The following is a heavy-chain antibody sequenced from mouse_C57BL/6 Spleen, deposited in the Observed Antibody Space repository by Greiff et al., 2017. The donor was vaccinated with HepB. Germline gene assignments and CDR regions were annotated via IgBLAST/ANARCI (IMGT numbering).Heavy chain of an antibody. D-gene: IGHD1-1*01. CDR2: IYPRSGNT. CDR1: GYTFTSYG. V-gene: IGHV1-81*01. CDR3: ARQVTYYGSSSYWYFDV. J-gene: IGHJ1*03. Sequence: QVQLKESGAELARPGASVKLSCKASGYTFTSYGISWVKQRTGQGLEWIGEIYPRSGNTYYNEKFKGKATLTADKSSSTAYMELRSLTSEDSAVYFCARQVTYYGSSSYWYFDVWGTGTTVTVSS.